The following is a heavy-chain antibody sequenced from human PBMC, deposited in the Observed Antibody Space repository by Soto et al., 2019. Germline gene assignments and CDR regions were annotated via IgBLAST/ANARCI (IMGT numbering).Heavy chain of an antibody. Sequence: VQLVESGGGVVQPGRSLRLSCAASGFTFSDYAMHWVRQAPGKGLEWVAVVSHDGRNTHYADSVKGRFTISRDSSKNTVSLEMSSLRAEDTAVYSCAKGGRQWLVTSDFNYWGQGALVTVSS. D-gene: IGHD6-19*01. CDR1: GFTFSDYA. J-gene: IGHJ4*02. V-gene: IGHV3-30*18. CDR3: AKGGRQWLVTSDFNY. CDR2: VSHDGRNT.